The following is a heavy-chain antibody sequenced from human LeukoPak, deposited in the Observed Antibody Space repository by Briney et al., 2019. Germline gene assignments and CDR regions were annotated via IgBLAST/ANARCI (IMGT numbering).Heavy chain of an antibody. CDR2: ISTSSSYI. V-gene: IGHV3-21*01. Sequence: GGSLRLSCAVSGFTFSRYSMSWVRQAPGKGLEWVSFISTSSSYIYYADSVKGRFTISRNNAKNSLYLQMNSLRAEDTAVYYCARDGSIPWGYYMDVWGKGTTVTISS. J-gene: IGHJ6*03. CDR1: GFTFSRYS. CDR3: ARDGSIPWGYYMDV. D-gene: IGHD2-2*02.